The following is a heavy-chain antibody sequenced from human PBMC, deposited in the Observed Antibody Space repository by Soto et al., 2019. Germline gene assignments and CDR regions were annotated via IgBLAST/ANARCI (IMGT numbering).Heavy chain of an antibody. J-gene: IGHJ4*02. Sequence: ESGGGVVQPGRSLRLSCAASGFTFSSYGMHWVRQAPGKGLEWVAVISYDGSNKYYADSVKGRFTISRDNSKNTLYLQMNSLRAEDTAVYYCAKDGFDYWGQGTLVTVSS. CDR3: AKDGFDY. V-gene: IGHV3-30*18. CDR2: ISYDGSNK. CDR1: GFTFSSYG.